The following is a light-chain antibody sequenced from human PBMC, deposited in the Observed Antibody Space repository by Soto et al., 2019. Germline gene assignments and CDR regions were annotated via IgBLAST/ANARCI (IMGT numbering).Light chain of an antibody. CDR1: QSVSSS. Sequence: EIVLTQSPATPSLSPGERATLSCRASQSVSSSLAWYQQKPGQAPRLLIYDASIRATGTPARFSGSGSGTDFTLTISSLEPEDFAVYYCQQRSNWPPLSFGGGTKVEIK. J-gene: IGKJ4*01. V-gene: IGKV3-11*01. CDR2: DAS. CDR3: QQRSNWPPLS.